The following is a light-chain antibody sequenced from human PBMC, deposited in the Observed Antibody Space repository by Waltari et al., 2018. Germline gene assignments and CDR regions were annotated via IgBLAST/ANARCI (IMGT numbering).Light chain of an antibody. J-gene: IGKJ4*01. Sequence: DIQMTQSPSSLSASVGDRVTMSCRASQTIRQHLNWYQQKAGTAPRLLIDGASTLQSGVPSRFGGSGSGSHFTLNISSLQPEDFTTYLCQQSAYTPFTFGGGTKVDIK. CDR1: QTIRQH. V-gene: IGKV1-39*01. CDR3: QQSAYTPFT. CDR2: GAS.